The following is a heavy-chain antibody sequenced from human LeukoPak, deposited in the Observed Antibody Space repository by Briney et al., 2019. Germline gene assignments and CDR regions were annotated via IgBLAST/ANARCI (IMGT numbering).Heavy chain of an antibody. CDR3: ARDFGGYCSGGSCYSKHFWFDP. D-gene: IGHD2-15*01. Sequence: GASVKVSCKASGYTFTSYGISWVRQAPGQGLEWMGWINPNSGGTNYAQKFQGRVTMTRDTSISTAYMELSRLRSDDTAVYYCARDFGGYCSGGSCYSKHFWFDPWGQGTLVTVSS. CDR1: GYTFTSYG. V-gene: IGHV1-2*02. J-gene: IGHJ5*02. CDR2: INPNSGGT.